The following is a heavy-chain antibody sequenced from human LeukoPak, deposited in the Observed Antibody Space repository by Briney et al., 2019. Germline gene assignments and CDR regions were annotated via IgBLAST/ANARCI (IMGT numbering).Heavy chain of an antibody. D-gene: IGHD7-27*01. CDR3: GRGLNWGAFDI. V-gene: IGHV3-48*01. CDR2: ISSSSSTI. Sequence: QPGGSLRLSCAASGFTFSSYSMNWVRQAPGKGLEWVSHISSSSSTIYYADSVKGRFTISRDNAKNSLYLQMNSLTAEDTAMYYCGRGLNWGAFDIRGLGTLVTVSS. J-gene: IGHJ3*02. CDR1: GFTFSSYS.